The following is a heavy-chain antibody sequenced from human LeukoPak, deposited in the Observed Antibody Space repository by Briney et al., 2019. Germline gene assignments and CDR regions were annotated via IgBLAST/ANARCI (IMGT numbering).Heavy chain of an antibody. Sequence: GSVKVSCKASGYTFTGYYMHWVRQAPGQGLEWMGWINPNSGGTNYAQKFQGRVTMTRDTSISTAYMELSRLRSDDTAVYYCASAVVVPAADLGVFDYWGQGTLVTVSS. D-gene: IGHD2-2*01. CDR3: ASAVVVPAADLGVFDY. CDR1: GYTFTGYY. CDR2: INPNSGGT. J-gene: IGHJ4*02. V-gene: IGHV1-2*02.